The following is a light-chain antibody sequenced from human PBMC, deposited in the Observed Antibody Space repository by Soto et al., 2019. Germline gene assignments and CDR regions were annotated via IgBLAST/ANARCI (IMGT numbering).Light chain of an antibody. J-gene: IGKJ5*01. V-gene: IGKV1-5*01. CDR1: QRISNW. Sequence: DIPLTQSHSTLCASLGARVTITGRANQRISNWLAWYQKKPGKVPKLLIYVAFTWASGVPSRFSGSGSGTEFTLTISSLQPEDFAIYYCQQSFRCPITFGQGTRLEIK. CDR3: QQSFRCPIT. CDR2: VAF.